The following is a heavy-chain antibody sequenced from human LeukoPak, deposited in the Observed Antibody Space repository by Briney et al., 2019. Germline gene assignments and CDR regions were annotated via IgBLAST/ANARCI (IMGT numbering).Heavy chain of an antibody. J-gene: IGHJ6*02. D-gene: IGHD2-15*01. CDR1: GYTFTSYG. CDR3: ARDGCSGGSCYPEDNYYYYGMDV. Sequence: ASVKVSCKASGYTFTSYGISWVRQAPGQGLEWMGWISAYKGNTNYAQKLQGRVTMTTDTSTSTDYMELRSLRSDDTAVYYCARDGCSGGSCYPEDNYYYYGMDVWGQGTTVTASS. V-gene: IGHV1-18*01. CDR2: ISAYKGNT.